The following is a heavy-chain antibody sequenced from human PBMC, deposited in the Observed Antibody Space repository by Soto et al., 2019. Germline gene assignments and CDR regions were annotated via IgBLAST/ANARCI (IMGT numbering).Heavy chain of an antibody. CDR3: AKLRDFVVLPAGILDY. V-gene: IGHV3-23*01. CDR2: ISGGGDTT. Sequence: PGGSLRLSCAASGFTLKSYGISWIRLSPGKGLEWVSVISGGGDTTYYTPSVKGRFTISRDDFRNTLYLQMNSLRTEDTAIYYCAKLRDFVVLPAGILDYWGPGTLVTVSS. J-gene: IGHJ4*02. CDR1: GFTLKSYG. D-gene: IGHD2-8*01.